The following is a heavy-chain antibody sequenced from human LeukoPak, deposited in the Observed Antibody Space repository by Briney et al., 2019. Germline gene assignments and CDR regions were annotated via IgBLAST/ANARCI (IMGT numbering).Heavy chain of an antibody. CDR1: GGSISSSSYY. V-gene: IGHV4-39*07. Sequence: SETLSLTCTVSGGSISSSSYYWGWIRQPPGKGLEWIGSIYYSGSTYCNPSLQSRVTISVDTSNKQFSLKLSSVTAADTAVYYCTRLISHDYGDYGPQYYFDYWGQGTLVTVSS. CDR3: TRLISHDYGDYGPQYYFDY. J-gene: IGHJ4*02. D-gene: IGHD4-17*01. CDR2: IYYSGST.